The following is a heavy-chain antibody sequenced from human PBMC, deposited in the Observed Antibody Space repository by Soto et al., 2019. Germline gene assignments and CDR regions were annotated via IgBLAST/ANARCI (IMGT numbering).Heavy chain of an antibody. D-gene: IGHD6-13*01. J-gene: IGHJ4*02. CDR1: GGSFRGYY. CDR3: ARGPERGAPADGTKGFEY. CDR2: INHSGST. V-gene: IGHV4-34*01. Sequence: SETLSLTCAVYGGSFRGYYWSWIRQHPGKGLEWIGEINHSGSTNYNPSLKSRVTISVDTAKNQFSLQLSSVTAAGTAVYYCARGPERGAPADGTKGFEYCGQGTLVTVS.